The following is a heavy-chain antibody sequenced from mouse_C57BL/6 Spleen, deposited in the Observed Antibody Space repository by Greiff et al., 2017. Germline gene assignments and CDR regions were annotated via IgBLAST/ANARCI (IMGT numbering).Heavy chain of an antibody. Sequence: EVQLVESEGGLVQPGSSMKLSCTASGFTFSDYYMAWVRQVPEKGLEWVANINYDGSSTYYLDSLKSRFIISRDNAKNILYLQMSSLKSEDTATYYCARAGWDGAMDYWGQGTSVTVSS. CDR3: ARAGWDGAMDY. D-gene: IGHD4-1*01. CDR1: GFTFSDYY. V-gene: IGHV5-16*01. CDR2: INYDGSST. J-gene: IGHJ4*01.